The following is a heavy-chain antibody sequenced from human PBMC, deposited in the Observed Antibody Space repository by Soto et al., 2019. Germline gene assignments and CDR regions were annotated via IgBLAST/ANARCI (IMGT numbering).Heavy chain of an antibody. CDR3: ARHKSGPRFDIDY. Sequence: SSETLSLTCTVSGGSISSYYWSWIRQPPGKGLEWIGYIYYSGSTNYNPSLKSRVTISVDTSKNQFSLKLSSVTAADTAVYYCARHKSGPRFDIDYWGQGTLVTVSS. J-gene: IGHJ4*02. D-gene: IGHD3-10*01. CDR2: IYYSGST. V-gene: IGHV4-59*08. CDR1: GGSISSYY.